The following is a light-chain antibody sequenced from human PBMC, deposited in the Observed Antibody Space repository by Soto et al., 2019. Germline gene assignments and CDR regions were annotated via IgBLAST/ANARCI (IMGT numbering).Light chain of an antibody. CDR1: RNVLYSSNNKNY. CDR2: WAS. V-gene: IGKV4-1*01. Sequence: DIVMTQSPDSLAVSLGERATINCKSSRNVLYSSNNKNYLAWYQQKPGQPPKLLIYWASTRASGVPDRFSGSGSGTDFTLTISSLQAEDVAVYYCHQYHILPWTFGQGTKVEIK. CDR3: HQYHILPWT. J-gene: IGKJ1*01.